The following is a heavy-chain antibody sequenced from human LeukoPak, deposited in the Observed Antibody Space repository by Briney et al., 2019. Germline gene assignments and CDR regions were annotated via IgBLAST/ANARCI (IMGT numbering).Heavy chain of an antibody. Sequence: TSETLSLTCTVSGGSISSYYWSWIRQPPGKGLEWIGYIYYSGSTNYNPSLKSRVTISVDTSKNQFSLKLSSVTAADTAVYYCARPGIAAARDAFDIWGQGTMVTVSS. D-gene: IGHD6-13*01. J-gene: IGHJ3*02. V-gene: IGHV4-59*01. CDR2: IYYSGST. CDR3: ARPGIAAARDAFDI. CDR1: GGSISSYY.